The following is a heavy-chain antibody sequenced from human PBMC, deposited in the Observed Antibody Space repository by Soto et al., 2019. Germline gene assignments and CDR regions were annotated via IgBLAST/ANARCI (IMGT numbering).Heavy chain of an antibody. Sequence: PGGSLRLSCAASGLTFSSYSMNWVRQAPGKGLEWVSSISSSSSYIYYADSVKGRFTISRDNAKNSLYLQMNSLRAEDTAVYYCARDPYGDYVDYYYGMDVWGQGTTVTVSS. J-gene: IGHJ6*02. V-gene: IGHV3-21*01. D-gene: IGHD4-17*01. CDR3: ARDPYGDYVDYYYGMDV. CDR2: ISSSSSYI. CDR1: GLTFSSYS.